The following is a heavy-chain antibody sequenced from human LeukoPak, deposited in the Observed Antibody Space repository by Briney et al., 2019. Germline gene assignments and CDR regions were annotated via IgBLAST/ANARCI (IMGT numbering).Heavy chain of an antibody. D-gene: IGHD2-2*01. CDR2: ISYDGSNK. CDR1: GFTFSSYA. Sequence: PGRSLRLSCAAAGFTFSSYAMRWVRQAPGKGLEWVAVISYDGSNKYYADSVKGRFTISRDNSKNTLYLQMNSLRAEDTAVYYCARVGAGKGVVPAAMYYFDYWGQGTLVTVSS. V-gene: IGHV3-30-3*01. CDR3: ARVGAGKGVVPAAMYYFDY. J-gene: IGHJ4*02.